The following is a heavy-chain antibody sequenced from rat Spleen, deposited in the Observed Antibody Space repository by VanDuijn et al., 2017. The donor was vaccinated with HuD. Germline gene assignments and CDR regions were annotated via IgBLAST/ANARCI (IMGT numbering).Heavy chain of an antibody. Sequence: EVQPVESGGGLVQPGRSLTLSSSASGFPFSTYDMAWVRQAPTEGLEWVASISPNGGSSYYRDSVKGRFTVSRDNAKSTLYLQMDSLRSEDTATYYCTRGGYYRYWGQGVMVTVSS. CDR3: TRGGYYRY. V-gene: IGHV5S23*01. CDR2: ISPNGGSS. J-gene: IGHJ2*01. D-gene: IGHD1-1*01. CDR1: GFPFSTYD.